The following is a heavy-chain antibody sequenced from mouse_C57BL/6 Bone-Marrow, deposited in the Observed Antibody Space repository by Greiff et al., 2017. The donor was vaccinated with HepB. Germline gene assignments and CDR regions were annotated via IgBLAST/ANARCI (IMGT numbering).Heavy chain of an antibody. J-gene: IGHJ1*03. CDR2: IDPSDSYT. CDR3: ARSARDWYFDV. V-gene: IGHV1-69*01. Sequence: VQLQQPGAELVMPGASVKLSCKASGYTFTSYWMHWVKQRPGQGLEWIGEIDPSDSYTNYNQKFKGKSTLTVDKSSSTAYMQLSSLTSEDSAVYYCARSARDWYFDVWGTGTTVTVSS. CDR1: GYTFTSYW.